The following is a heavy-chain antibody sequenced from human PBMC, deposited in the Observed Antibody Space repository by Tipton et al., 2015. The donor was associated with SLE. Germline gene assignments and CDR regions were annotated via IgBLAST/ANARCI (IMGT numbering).Heavy chain of an antibody. CDR2: IAADGGNK. J-gene: IGHJ4*02. Sequence: SLRLSCAASGFIFSTYAMHWVRQGPGTGLEWVAVIAADGGNKFYADSVKGRFTISRDNSKNTVSLEMNGLRGEDTAVYYCARRRVAGAVPTAIDFWGQGTLVTVSS. D-gene: IGHD2-2*02. CDR1: GFIFSTYA. V-gene: IGHV3-30-3*01. CDR3: ARRRVAGAVPTAIDF.